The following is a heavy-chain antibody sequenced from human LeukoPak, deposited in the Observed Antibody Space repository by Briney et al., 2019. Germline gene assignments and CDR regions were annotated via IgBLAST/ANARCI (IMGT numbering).Heavy chain of an antibody. V-gene: IGHV3-23*01. J-gene: IGHJ4*02. CDR3: AKGDYGGNSGPLDY. Sequence: PGGSLRLPCAASGFTFSSYAMSWVRQAPGKGLEWVSAISGSGGSTYYADSVKGRFTISRDNSKNTLYLQMNSLRAEDTAVYYCAKGDYGGNSGPLDYWGQGTLVTVSS. CDR1: GFTFSSYA. CDR2: ISGSGGST. D-gene: IGHD4-23*01.